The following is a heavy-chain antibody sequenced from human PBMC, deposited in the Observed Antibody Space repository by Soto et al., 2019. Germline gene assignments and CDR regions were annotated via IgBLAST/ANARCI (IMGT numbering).Heavy chain of an antibody. CDR1: GFTFSSYG. D-gene: IGHD5-18*01. CDR3: ARDAIPVDTAMDPSYDYYYYGMDV. Sequence: PGGSLRLSCAASGFTFSSYGMHWVRQAPGKGLEWVAVIWYDGSNKYYADSVKGRFTISRDNSKNTLYLQMNSLRAEDTAAYYCARDAIPVDTAMDPSYDYYYYGMDVWGQGTTVTVSS. CDR2: IWYDGSNK. J-gene: IGHJ6*02. V-gene: IGHV3-33*01.